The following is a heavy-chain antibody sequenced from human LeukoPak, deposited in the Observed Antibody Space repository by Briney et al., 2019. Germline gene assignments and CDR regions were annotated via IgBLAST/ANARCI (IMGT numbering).Heavy chain of an antibody. CDR2: ISYDGSNK. CDR1: GFTFNSYA. CDR3: AKDKRKAYGMDV. V-gene: IGHV3-30*18. Sequence: PGGSLRLSCAASGFTFNSYAMTWVRQAPGKGLEWVAVISYDGSNKYYADSVKGRFTISRDNSKNTLYLQMNSLRAEDTAVYYCAKDKRKAYGMDVWGQGTTVTVSS. J-gene: IGHJ6*02.